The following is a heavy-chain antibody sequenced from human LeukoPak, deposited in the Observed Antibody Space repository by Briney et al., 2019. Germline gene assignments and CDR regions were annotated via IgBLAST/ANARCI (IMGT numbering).Heavy chain of an antibody. CDR1: GGSISSYY. CDR2: IYYSGST. J-gene: IGHJ4*02. D-gene: IGHD3-10*01. Sequence: SETLSLTCTVSGGSISSYYWSWIRQPPGKGVEWIGYIYYSGSTNYNPSLKSRVTISVDTSKNQFSLKLSSVTAADTAVYYCAGSLMVRGVMYPHDYGGQGTLVTVSS. V-gene: IGHV4-59*01. CDR3: AGSLMVRGVMYPHDY.